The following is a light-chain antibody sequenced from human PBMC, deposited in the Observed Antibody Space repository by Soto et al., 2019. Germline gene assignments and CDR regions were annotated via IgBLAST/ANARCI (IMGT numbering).Light chain of an antibody. Sequence: EIAVTQSPATLSVSPGERATLSCRASQRVSRNLAWYQQKPGQAPRLLIYGVSTRATGIPARFSGSGSGTEFTRTISRLQSEDFAVYYCQQYNNWPPWTFGQGTKVEI. J-gene: IGKJ1*01. V-gene: IGKV3-15*01. CDR1: QRVSRN. CDR2: GVS. CDR3: QQYNNWPPWT.